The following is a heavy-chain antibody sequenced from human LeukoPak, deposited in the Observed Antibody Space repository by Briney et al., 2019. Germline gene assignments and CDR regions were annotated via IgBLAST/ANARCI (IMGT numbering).Heavy chain of an antibody. CDR3: ARGENVRSSSGHLDH. D-gene: IGHD6-25*01. CDR1: GVSITSGSYY. Sequence: PSETLSLTCTVSGVSITSGSYYWGWIRQPAGKGLEWIGRIFTSWSTNYNPSLKSRVTISLDTSKNQFSLRLNSLTAADTAVYYCARGENVRSSSGHLDHWDQGILVTVSS. CDR2: IFTSWST. V-gene: IGHV4-61*02. J-gene: IGHJ4*02.